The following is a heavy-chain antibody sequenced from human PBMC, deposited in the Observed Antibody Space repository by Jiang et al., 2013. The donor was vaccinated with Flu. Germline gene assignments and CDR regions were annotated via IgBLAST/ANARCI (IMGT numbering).Heavy chain of an antibody. CDR1: GGSITSSTYY. D-gene: IGHD6-6*01. CDR3: ARRPRAAALFHFDY. J-gene: IGHJ4*02. Sequence: GSGLVKPSETLSLTCSVSGGSITSSTYYWGWIRQPPGKGLEWIGIINYSGNTYYSPSLKSRVTISVDTSKNQFSLRLSSVTAADTAVYYCARRPRAAALFHFDYWGQGRLVTVSS. CDR2: INYSGNT. V-gene: IGHV4-39*01.